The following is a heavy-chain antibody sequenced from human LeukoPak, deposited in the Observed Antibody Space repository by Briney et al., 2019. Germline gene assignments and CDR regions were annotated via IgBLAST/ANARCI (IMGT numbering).Heavy chain of an antibody. CDR1: GFTFSNAW. CDR2: IKSKTDGGTT. CDR3: TTAPYYYGSGSSPFDY. V-gene: IGHV3-15*01. D-gene: IGHD3-10*01. J-gene: IGHJ4*02. Sequence: GGSLRLSCAASGFTFSNAWMSWVRQAPGKGLEWVGRIKSKTDGGTTNYAAPVKGRFTISRDDSKNTLYLQMNSLKTEDTAVYYCTTAPYYYGSGSSPFDYWGQGTLVTVSS.